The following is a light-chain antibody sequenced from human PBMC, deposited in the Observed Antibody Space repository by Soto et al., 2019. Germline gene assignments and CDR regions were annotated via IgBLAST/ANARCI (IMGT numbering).Light chain of an antibody. CDR2: GAS. CDR1: QSLGSNY. J-gene: IGKJ3*01. CDR3: QQYGDSPLT. V-gene: IGKV3-20*01. Sequence: EIVLTQSPGTLSLSPGDRATLSCRASQSLGSNYLAWYQQRPGQAPRLLIYGASTRATGIPDRFSGAGSMTDFTLTISRLEPDDFAVYYCQQYGDSPLTFGPGTKWIS.